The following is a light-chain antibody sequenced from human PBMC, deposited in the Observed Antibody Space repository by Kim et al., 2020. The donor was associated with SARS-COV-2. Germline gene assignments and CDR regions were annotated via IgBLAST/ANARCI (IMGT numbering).Light chain of an antibody. Sequence: DIQMTQAPSSLSASVGDRVSITCRASQSISNHLNWYQQKPGKAPELLIYAASSLQSGVPSRFSGSGSGTDFILTISSLQPEDFATYYCQQTYSTPWTFGQGTKGDIK. J-gene: IGKJ1*01. CDR3: QQTYSTPWT. CDR1: QSISNH. V-gene: IGKV1-39*01. CDR2: AAS.